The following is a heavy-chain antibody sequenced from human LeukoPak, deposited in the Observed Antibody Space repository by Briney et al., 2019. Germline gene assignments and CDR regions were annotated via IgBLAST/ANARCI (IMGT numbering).Heavy chain of an antibody. V-gene: IGHV4-34*01. CDR1: GGSFRGYF. Sequence: SETLSLTCAVYGGSFRGYFWTWIRQPPGKGLEWIGEINHSGDTDHHPSLKSRVTMSIDMSKNQSSLNLTSVTAADTAVYYCARGRYSSGWYGGYFQHWGQGALVIVSS. CDR3: ARGRYSSGWYGGYFQH. CDR2: INHSGDT. D-gene: IGHD6-19*01. J-gene: IGHJ1*01.